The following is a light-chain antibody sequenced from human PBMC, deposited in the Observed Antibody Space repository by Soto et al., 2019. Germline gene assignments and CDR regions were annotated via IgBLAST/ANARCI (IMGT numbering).Light chain of an antibody. CDR2: GVS. Sequence: EIVLTQSPGTLSLSPGQRATLSCRASQRLSASDIAWYQQKPGQAPKFLIYGVSSRATGIPDRFSGSGSGTDFTLTISRLEPEDFAVYYCQQYVNSPITFGQGTRLEIK. CDR1: QRLSASD. J-gene: IGKJ5*01. CDR3: QQYVNSPIT. V-gene: IGKV3-20*01.